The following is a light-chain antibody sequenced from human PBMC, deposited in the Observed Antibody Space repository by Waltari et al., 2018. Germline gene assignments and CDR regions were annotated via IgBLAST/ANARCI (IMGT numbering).Light chain of an antibody. CDR1: QNVNSW. Sequence: DIQMTQSPSTLSASIGDRVTITCRASQNVNSWLAWYQQKPGKAPKHLNYKASNLDSGVPSRFSGGGSTTEFTLTISSLLPDDFATYYCQQYNSYSLWTFGQGTKVEIK. CDR3: QQYNSYSLWT. CDR2: KAS. J-gene: IGKJ1*01. V-gene: IGKV1-5*03.